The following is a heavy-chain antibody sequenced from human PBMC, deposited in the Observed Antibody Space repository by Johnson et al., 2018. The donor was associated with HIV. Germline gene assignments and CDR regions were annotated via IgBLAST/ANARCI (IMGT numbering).Heavy chain of an antibody. J-gene: IGHJ3*02. D-gene: IGHD4-17*01. CDR3: AKDNSYGDLRDAFDI. V-gene: IGHV3-30*02. Sequence: QVQLVESGGGVVQPGGSLRLSCAASGFTFSSYGMHWVRQAPGKGLEWVAFIRYDGSNKYYADSVKGRFTISRDNSKNTLYLQMNSLRAEDTAVYYCAKDNSYGDLRDAFDIWGQGTMVTVSS. CDR1: GFTFSSYG. CDR2: IRYDGSNK.